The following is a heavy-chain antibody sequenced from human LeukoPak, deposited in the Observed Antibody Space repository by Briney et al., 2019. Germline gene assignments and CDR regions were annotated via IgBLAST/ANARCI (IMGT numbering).Heavy chain of an antibody. CDR1: GGSFSGYY. J-gene: IGHJ5*02. Sequence: SETLSLTCAVYGGSFSGYYWSWIRQPPGKGLEWIGEINHSGSTNYNPSLKGRVTISVDTSKNQFSLKLNSVTAADTAVYYCARGGFTMVRGVIRWFDPWGQGTLVTVSS. CDR2: INHSGST. V-gene: IGHV4-34*01. D-gene: IGHD3-10*01. CDR3: ARGGFTMVRGVIRWFDP.